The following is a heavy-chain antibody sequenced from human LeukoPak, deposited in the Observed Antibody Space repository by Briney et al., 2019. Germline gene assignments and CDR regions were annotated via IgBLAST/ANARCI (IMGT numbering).Heavy chain of an antibody. V-gene: IGHV4-31*03. CDR1: GDSIGSGDYY. CDR3: AREGGFYRPLDY. D-gene: IGHD3-3*01. CDR2: ISYSGST. J-gene: IGHJ4*02. Sequence: SQTLSLTCTVSGDSIGSGDYYWSWIRQHSGKGLEWIGYISYSGSTYYNPSLKSRVTISIDTSKNHFSLKLTSVTAADTAVYYCAREGGFYRPLDYSGQGTLVTVSS.